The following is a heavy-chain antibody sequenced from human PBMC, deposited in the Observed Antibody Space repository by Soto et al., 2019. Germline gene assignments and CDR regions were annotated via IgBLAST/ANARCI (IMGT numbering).Heavy chain of an antibody. CDR3: ARDEVPAANWLDR. V-gene: IGHV1-18*01. Sequence: ASVKVSCKDSCYIFINYGITWVRQAPGQGLEWMGWISGYNGNTKYADKLQGRVTMTTDTSTTTAYMELRSLRSDDTAVYYCARDEVPAANWLDRWGQGTLVTV. CDR1: CYIFINYG. J-gene: IGHJ5*02. CDR2: ISGYNGNT. D-gene: IGHD2-2*01.